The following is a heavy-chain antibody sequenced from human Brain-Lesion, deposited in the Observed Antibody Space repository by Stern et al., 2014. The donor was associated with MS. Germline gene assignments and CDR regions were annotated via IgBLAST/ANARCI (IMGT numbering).Heavy chain of an antibody. Sequence: QVQLQESGPGLVKPSQTLSLSCTVSGGSISSGGYYWSWIRQPAGKGLEWIGRIFNSGSTSHTPSLKSRVTISIDTSKNQFSLRLNSMTAADTAVYYCARGRVVPGFQYYATDVWGQGTTVIVSS. CDR3: ARGRVVPGFQYYATDV. CDR2: IFNSGST. CDR1: GGSISSGGYY. D-gene: IGHD2-2*01. J-gene: IGHJ6*02. V-gene: IGHV4-61*02.